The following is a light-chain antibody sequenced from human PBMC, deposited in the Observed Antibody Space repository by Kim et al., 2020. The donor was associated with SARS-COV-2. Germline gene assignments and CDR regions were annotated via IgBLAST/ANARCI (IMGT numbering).Light chain of an antibody. V-gene: IGKV1-5*01. CDR3: QQSGT. CDR2: DAS. CDR1: QRIGRW. J-gene: IGKJ2*01. Sequence: DIQMTQSPSTLSASVGNRVSITCRASQRIGRWLAWYQQKPGKAPKPLIYDASYLESGVPSRFSGSGSGTEFTLTINSLQPDDFATYYCQQSGTFGQGTKLEI.